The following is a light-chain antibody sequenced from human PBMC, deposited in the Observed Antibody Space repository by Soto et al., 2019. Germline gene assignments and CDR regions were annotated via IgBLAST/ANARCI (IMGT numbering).Light chain of an antibody. CDR1: QSVSSY. V-gene: IGKV3-11*01. Sequence: EIVLTQSPATLSLSPGERATLSCRASQSVSSYLAWYQQKPGQAPRLLIYDASNRATGIPARFSGGGSGTDFTLTISSLEPEDFAVYYCHQRSNWPTFGQGTKVEIK. CDR3: HQRSNWPT. J-gene: IGKJ1*01. CDR2: DAS.